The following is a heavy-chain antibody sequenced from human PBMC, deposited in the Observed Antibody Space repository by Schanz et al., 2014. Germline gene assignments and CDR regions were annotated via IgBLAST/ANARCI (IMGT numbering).Heavy chain of an antibody. CDR3: AKEDRNHNSDYVY. CDR2: IRYDGSSK. Sequence: QVQLVQSGGCVVQPGGSLRLSCAASGFTFTSYSMHWVRQAPGRGLEWVAFIRYDGSSKYYADSVRGRFTISRDDSKNTLYLQMNSLRPEDTAVYYCAKEDRNHNSDYVYWGQGTLVTVSS. V-gene: IGHV3-30*02. J-gene: IGHJ4*02. D-gene: IGHD3-22*01. CDR1: GFTFTSYS.